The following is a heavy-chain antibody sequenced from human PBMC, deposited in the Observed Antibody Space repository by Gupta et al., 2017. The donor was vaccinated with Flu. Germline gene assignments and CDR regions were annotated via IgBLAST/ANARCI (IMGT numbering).Heavy chain of an antibody. CDR2: ITGSGAAT. CDR1: GFPFSTPA. CDR3: AKDDDLNYYYHGMDV. V-gene: IGHV3-23*01. Sequence: VELLEFGGGLVQPGGPLRLPWVAFGFPFSTPAMTCVGQAPGKGLEWVSCITGSGAATYYAFSVEGRFSMSRENSNSTLYLQMNSLIAEDTAVYYCAKDDDLNYYYHGMDVWGQGTTVTVSS. J-gene: IGHJ6*02.